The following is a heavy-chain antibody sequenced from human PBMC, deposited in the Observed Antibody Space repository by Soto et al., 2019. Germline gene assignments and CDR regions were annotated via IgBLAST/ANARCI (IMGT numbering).Heavy chain of an antibody. D-gene: IGHD4-17*01. CDR3: AKDTPLVVGNGDASYYYYYMDV. CDR2: ISWNSGSI. Sequence: GGSLRLSCAASGFTFDDYAMHWVRQAPGKGLEWVSGISWNSGSIGYADSVKGRFTISRDNAKNSLYLQMNSLRAEDTALYYCAKDTPLVVGNGDASYYYYYMDVWGKGTTVTVSS. CDR1: GFTFDDYA. V-gene: IGHV3-9*01. J-gene: IGHJ6*03.